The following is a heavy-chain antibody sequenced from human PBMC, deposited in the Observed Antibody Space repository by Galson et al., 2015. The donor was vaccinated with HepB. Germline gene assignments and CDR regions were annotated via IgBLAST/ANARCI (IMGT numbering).Heavy chain of an antibody. CDR1: GYTFTGYY. CDR3: ARVPGIAVAGLDY. CDR2: INPNSGGT. Sequence: SVKVSCKASGYTFTGYYMHWVRQAPGQGLEWMGWINPNSGGTNYAQKFQGRVTMTRDTSISTAYMELSRLRSDDTAVYYCARVPGIAVAGLDYWGQGTLVTVSS. D-gene: IGHD6-19*01. J-gene: IGHJ4*02. V-gene: IGHV1-2*02.